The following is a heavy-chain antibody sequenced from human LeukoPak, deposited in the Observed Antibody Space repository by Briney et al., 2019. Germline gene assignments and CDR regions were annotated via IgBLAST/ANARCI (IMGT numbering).Heavy chain of an antibody. Sequence: GGSLRLSCAASGFTFSSYLMSWVRQAPGKGLEWVANIKQDGSEKYYVDSVKGRFTISRDNAKKSLYLQMNSLRAEDTAVYYCARVGDFWSGYWDYWGQGTLVIVSS. CDR3: ARVGDFWSGYWDY. D-gene: IGHD3-3*01. V-gene: IGHV3-7*01. CDR2: IKQDGSEK. CDR1: GFTFSSYL. J-gene: IGHJ4*02.